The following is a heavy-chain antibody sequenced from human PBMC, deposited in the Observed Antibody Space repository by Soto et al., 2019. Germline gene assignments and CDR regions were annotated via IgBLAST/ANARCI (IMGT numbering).Heavy chain of an antibody. CDR2: IYWDDDK. CDR1: GFSLSTSGVG. D-gene: IGHD6-19*01. V-gene: IGHV2-5*02. J-gene: IGHJ3*01. CDR3: ARFSSGWPFDAFDL. Sequence: QITLKESGPTLVKPTQTLTLTCTFSGFSLSTSGVGVGWIRQPPGKALEWLALIYWDDDKRYSPSLKSRLTITKDTSKNQVVLTMTNMDPVDTATYYCARFSSGWPFDAFDLWGQGTMVTVSS.